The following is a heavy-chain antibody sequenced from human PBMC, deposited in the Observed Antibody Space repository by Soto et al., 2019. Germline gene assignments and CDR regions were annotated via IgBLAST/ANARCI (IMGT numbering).Heavy chain of an antibody. CDR1: GYKFTNYW. J-gene: IGHJ4*02. V-gene: IGHV5-51*01. Sequence: PGESLKISCKGSGYKFTNYWIGWVRQMPGKGLEWMGIIYPGDSDTRYSPSFQGQVTMSADKSISTAYLQWGSLRDADTAKYYCATHMGYNFGYYWGQGTLVTVSS. CDR3: ATHMGYNFGYY. CDR2: IYPGDSDT. D-gene: IGHD5-18*01.